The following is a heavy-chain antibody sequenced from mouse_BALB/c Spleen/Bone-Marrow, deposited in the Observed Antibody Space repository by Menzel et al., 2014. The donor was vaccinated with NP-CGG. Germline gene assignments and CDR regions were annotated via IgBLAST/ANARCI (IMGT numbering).Heavy chain of an antibody. J-gene: IGHJ2*01. D-gene: IGHD1-1*01. CDR2: ISNLAYSI. Sequence: EVQVVESGGGLVQPGGSRKLSCAASGFTLSDYGMAWVRQAPGKGPEWVAFISNLAYSIYYTDTVTGRFTISRENAKNTLYLEMSSLRPEDTAMYCCARALAYGSSFDYWGQGATLTVSS. CDR3: ARALAYGSSFDY. V-gene: IGHV5-15*02. CDR1: GFTLSDYG.